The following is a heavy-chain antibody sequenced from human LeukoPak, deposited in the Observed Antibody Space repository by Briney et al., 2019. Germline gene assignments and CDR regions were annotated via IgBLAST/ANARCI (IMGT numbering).Heavy chain of an antibody. CDR1: GFTFSSFW. Sequence: GGSLRLSCAASGFTFSSFWMSWVRQAPGKGLEWVAVIWYDGSNKYYADSVKGRFTISRDNSKNTLYLQMNSLRAEDTAVYYCAKDSVYYDSSPGYWGQGTLVTVSS. CDR2: IWYDGSNK. CDR3: AKDSVYYDSSPGY. D-gene: IGHD3-22*01. J-gene: IGHJ4*02. V-gene: IGHV3-33*06.